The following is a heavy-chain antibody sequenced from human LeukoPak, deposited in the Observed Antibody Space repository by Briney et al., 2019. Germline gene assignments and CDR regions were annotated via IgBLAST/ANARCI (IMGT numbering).Heavy chain of an antibody. V-gene: IGHV3-33*01. Sequence: GGSLRLSCAASSVLLFSSHGMHWVRQAPGKGLEWVAVIWYDGSNKWYADSVKGRFTISRDNSKNTLYLQMDSPRAEDTAVYYCARDRDDDSSGSIDDAFDIWGQGTMVTVSS. CDR3: ARDRDDDSSGSIDDAFDI. D-gene: IGHD3-22*01. CDR1: VLLFSSHG. CDR2: IWYDGSNK. J-gene: IGHJ3*02.